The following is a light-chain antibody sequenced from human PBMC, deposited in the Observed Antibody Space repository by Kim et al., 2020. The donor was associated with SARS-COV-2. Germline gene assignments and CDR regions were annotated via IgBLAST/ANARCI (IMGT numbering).Light chain of an antibody. V-gene: IGLV3-1*01. CDR2: QDF. CDR3: QAWDSGTVV. J-gene: IGLJ2*01. Sequence: SYELTQPPSVSVPPGQTVTLTCSGDKLGEKYSCWYQQRSGQSPILLIYQDFKRPSGIPERFSGSNFGNTATLTISGTQTVDEADYYCQAWDSGTVVFGGGTKLTVL. CDR1: KLGEKY.